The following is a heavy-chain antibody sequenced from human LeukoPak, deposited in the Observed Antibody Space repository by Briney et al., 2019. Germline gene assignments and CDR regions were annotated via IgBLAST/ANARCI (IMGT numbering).Heavy chain of an antibody. CDR1: GDSVSSNSAA. CDR2: TYYRSKWYN. D-gene: IGHD6-19*01. V-gene: IGHV6-1*01. J-gene: IGHJ4*02. CDR3: ARGIAVAGTSFDY. Sequence: SQTLSLTCAISGDSVSSNSAAWNWIRQSASRGLEWLGRTYYRSKWYNDYAVSVKSRITIDPDTSKNQFSLQLNSVTPEDTAVYYCARGIAVAGTSFDYWGQGTLVTVSS.